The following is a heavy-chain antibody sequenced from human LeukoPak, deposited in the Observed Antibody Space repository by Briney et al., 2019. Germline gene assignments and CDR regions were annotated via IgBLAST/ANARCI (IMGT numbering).Heavy chain of an antibody. CDR3: ARGEQWLPTGIDY. CDR1: GLTFSSYV. CDR2: ISSGGGTT. J-gene: IGHJ4*02. D-gene: IGHD6-19*01. V-gene: IGHV3-23*01. Sequence: GGSLRLSCAASGLTFSSYVMSWVRQAPGKGLEWVAGISSGGGTTYYADSVKGRFTISRDNAKNSLYLQMNSLRAEDTAVYYCARGEQWLPTGIDYWGQGTLVTVSS.